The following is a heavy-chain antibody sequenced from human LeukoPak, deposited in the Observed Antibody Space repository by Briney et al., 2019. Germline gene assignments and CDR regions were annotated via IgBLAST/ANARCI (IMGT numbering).Heavy chain of an antibody. J-gene: IGHJ6*03. CDR2: IIPIFGTA. D-gene: IGHD4-17*01. CDR3: ARTSDGEDYYYYMDV. Sequence: SVKVSCKASGGTFSSYAISWVRQAPGQGLEWMGGIIPIFGTANYAQKFRGRVTITTDESTSTAYMELSSLRSEDTAVYYCARTSDGEDYYYYMDVWGKGTTVTVSS. CDR1: GGTFSSYA. V-gene: IGHV1-69*05.